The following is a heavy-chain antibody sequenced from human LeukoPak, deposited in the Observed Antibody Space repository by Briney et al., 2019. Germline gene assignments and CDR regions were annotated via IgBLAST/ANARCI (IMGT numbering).Heavy chain of an antibody. CDR1: GGSISSSS. V-gene: IGHV3-21*01. CDR3: ARGRQGPYGMDV. CDR2: ISSSSSYI. J-gene: IGHJ6*02. Sequence: KPSETLSLTCTVSGGSISSSSYYWGWIRQPPGKGLEWVSSISSSSSYIYYADSVKGRFTISRDNAKNSLYLQMNSLRAEDTAVYYCARGRQGPYGMDVWGQGTTVTVSS.